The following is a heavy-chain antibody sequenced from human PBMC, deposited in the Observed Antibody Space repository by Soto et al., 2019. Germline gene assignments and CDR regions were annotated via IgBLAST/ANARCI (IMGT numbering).Heavy chain of an antibody. V-gene: IGHV1-8*01. CDR2: MNPNSGNT. CDR3: AKKTRAYYYYYYAMDV. J-gene: IGHJ6*02. Sequence: ASVKVSCKASGYTFTSYDINRVRQATGQGLEWMGWMNPNSGNTDYAQKFQGRVTMTTNTSLGTAYMELSSLISEDTAVYYCAKKTRAYYYYYYAMDVWGQGTTVTVSS. CDR1: GYTFTSYD.